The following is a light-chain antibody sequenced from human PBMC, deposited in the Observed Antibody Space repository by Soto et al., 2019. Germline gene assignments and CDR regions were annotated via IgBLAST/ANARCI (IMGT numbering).Light chain of an antibody. CDR2: GAS. V-gene: IGKV3-20*01. J-gene: IGKJ2*01. Sequence: EIVLTQSPGTLSLSPGEGATLSCRASQSVSSNYLAWYQQKPDQAPRLLIYGASSRATGIPDRFSGSSCGTEVTLIISRLEPEDFAVYYCQHYGGTPLYTFGQGTKLEIK. CDR3: QHYGGTPLYT. CDR1: QSVSSNY.